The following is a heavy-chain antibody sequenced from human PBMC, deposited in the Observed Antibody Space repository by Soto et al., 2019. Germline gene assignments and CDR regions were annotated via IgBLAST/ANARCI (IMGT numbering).Heavy chain of an antibody. V-gene: IGHV1-69*06. D-gene: IGHD6-19*01. CDR1: GGTLSTNA. J-gene: IGHJ6*02. CDR2: IIPMFGSP. CDR3: ARGGFVAGLYNAMDA. Sequence: QVQLVQSGAEVKKPGSSVKVSCKASGGTLSTNAISWVRQAPGQGLEWMGAIIPMFGSPKYAQNFQGRVTITAENPTSTIYMEMISLTSADTAVYYCARGGFVAGLYNAMDAWGQVTTVAVTS.